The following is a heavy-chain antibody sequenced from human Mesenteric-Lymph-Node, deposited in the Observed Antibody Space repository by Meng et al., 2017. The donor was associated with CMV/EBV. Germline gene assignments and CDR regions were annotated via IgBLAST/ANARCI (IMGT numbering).Heavy chain of an antibody. CDR2: ISTSGTTI. J-gene: IGHJ6*02. Sequence: GESLKISCAASGFTFSGYEMNWVRQAPGKGLEWVSYISTSGTTIYYADSVQGRFTISRDNAKNSLYLQMNSLRAEDTAVYYCARDPYCSSTSCYYYYGMDVWGQGTTVTVSS. D-gene: IGHD2-2*01. CDR3: ARDPYCSSTSCYYYYGMDV. CDR1: GFTFSGYE. V-gene: IGHV3-48*03.